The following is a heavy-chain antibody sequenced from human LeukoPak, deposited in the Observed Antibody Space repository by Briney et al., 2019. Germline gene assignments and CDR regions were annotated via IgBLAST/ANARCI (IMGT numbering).Heavy chain of an antibody. CDR2: ISFDGTTK. D-gene: IGHD2-21*02. V-gene: IGHV3-30*18. CDR1: GFMFSNYG. J-gene: IGHJ4*02. Sequence: GGSLRLSCAASGFMFSNYGMHWVRQAPGKGLEWVATISFDGTTKFYADSLKGRFTISRDTSKNTLYLQMNSLRPEDTAVYSCAKGHFVVVSAPLFHFWGQGTLVTVSS. CDR3: AKGHFVVVSAPLFHF.